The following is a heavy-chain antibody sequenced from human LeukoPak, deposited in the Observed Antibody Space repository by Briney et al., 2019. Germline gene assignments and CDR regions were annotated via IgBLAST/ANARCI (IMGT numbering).Heavy chain of an antibody. D-gene: IGHD4-23*01. CDR1: GYTFTGYY. J-gene: IGHJ4*02. Sequence: ASVKVSCKASGYTFTGYYMHWVRQAPGQGLEWMGWINPNSGGTNYAQKFQGRVTMTSDTSISTAYMELSRLRSDNTAVYYCARDLYGGTSATFDYWGQGALVTVSS. CDR2: INPNSGGT. V-gene: IGHV1-2*02. CDR3: ARDLYGGTSATFDY.